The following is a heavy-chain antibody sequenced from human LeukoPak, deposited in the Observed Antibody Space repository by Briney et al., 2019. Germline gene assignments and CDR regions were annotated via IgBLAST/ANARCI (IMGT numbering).Heavy chain of an antibody. J-gene: IGHJ5*02. Sequence: AGGSLILSCAASGFTFSSYWMHWVRQAPGKGLVWVSRINSDGSSTSYADSVKGRFTISRDNAKNTLYLQMNSLRAEDTAVYYWASIGYCSSTSCRNWFDPWGQGTLVTVSS. CDR2: INSDGSST. V-gene: IGHV3-74*01. CDR1: GFTFSSYW. D-gene: IGHD2-2*01. CDR3: ASIGYCSSTSCRNWFDP.